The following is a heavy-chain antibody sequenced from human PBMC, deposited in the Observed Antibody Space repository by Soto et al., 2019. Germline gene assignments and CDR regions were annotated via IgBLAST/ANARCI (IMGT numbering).Heavy chain of an antibody. D-gene: IGHD2-2*01. Sequence: ASVKVACKASGCTFSSYAISWVRQAPGQGLEWMGGIIPIFGTANYAQKFQGRVTITADESTSTAYMELSSLRSEDTAVYYCARGIVVVPAAPQGYGMDVWGQGTTVTVSS. CDR1: GCTFSSYA. J-gene: IGHJ6*02. CDR2: IIPIFGTA. V-gene: IGHV1-69*13. CDR3: ARGIVVVPAAPQGYGMDV.